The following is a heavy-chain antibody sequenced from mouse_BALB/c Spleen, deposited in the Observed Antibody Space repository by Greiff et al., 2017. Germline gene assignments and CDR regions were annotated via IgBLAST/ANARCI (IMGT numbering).Heavy chain of an antibody. V-gene: IGHV5-12-2*01. CDR1: GFTFSSYT. J-gene: IGHJ3*01. Sequence: EVQLQQSGGGLVQPGGSLKLSCAASGFTFSSYTMSWVRQTPEKRLEWVAYISNGGGSTYYPDTVKGRFTISRDNAKNTLYLQMSSLKSEDTAMYYCARQGGVYWGQGTLVTVSA. CDR2: ISNGGGST. CDR3: ARQGGVY.